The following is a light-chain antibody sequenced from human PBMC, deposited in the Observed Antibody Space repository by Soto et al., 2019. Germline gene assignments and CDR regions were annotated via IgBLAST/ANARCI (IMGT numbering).Light chain of an antibody. CDR3: SSYSRSINYV. Sequence: QSVLTQPPSASGTPGQRVTISCSGSSSNIGSNTVNWYQQLPGTAPKLLIYSNNQRPSGVPDRFSGSKSGTSASLAISGLQPEDEAEYFCSSYSRSINYVFGTGTKLTVL. J-gene: IGLJ1*01. V-gene: IGLV1-44*01. CDR1: SSNIGSNT. CDR2: SNN.